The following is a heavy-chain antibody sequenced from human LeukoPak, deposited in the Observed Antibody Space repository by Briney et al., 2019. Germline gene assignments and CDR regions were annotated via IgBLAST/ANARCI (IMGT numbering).Heavy chain of an antibody. D-gene: IGHD1-26*01. V-gene: IGHV4-59*01. CDR3: ARGLHLACPQVGN. J-gene: IGHJ4*02. CDR1: GGSISHIQ. CDR2: IYYTGST. Sequence: SETLSHIFTVSGGSISHIQWSLSRQTPGRGLEWIGYIYYTGSTNYSPSLESRVTISLDTSKNQFSLNLRSVNAADMAVYYCARGLHLACPQVGNWGQGTLVTVSS.